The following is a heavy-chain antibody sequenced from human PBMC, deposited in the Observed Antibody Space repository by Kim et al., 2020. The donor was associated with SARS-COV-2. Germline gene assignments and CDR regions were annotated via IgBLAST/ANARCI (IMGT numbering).Heavy chain of an antibody. V-gene: IGHV3-23*01. CDR3: AKDRSLYDILTGYDY. J-gene: IGHJ4*02. D-gene: IGHD3-9*01. Sequence: DAGKGRFPIPRDNSKNTLYLQMNSLRAEDTAVYYCAKDRSLYDILTGYDYWGQGTLVTVSS.